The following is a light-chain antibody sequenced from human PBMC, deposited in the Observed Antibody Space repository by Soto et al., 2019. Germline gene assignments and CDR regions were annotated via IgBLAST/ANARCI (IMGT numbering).Light chain of an antibody. CDR2: GAY. CDR3: QHYNYWPPKT. CDR1: QSVGNN. Sequence: EIVMTQSPATLSVSPGERTTLSCRASQSVGNNLAWYQQKPVQAPRLLIYGAYTRATGIPARFSGSGSGTDFTLTISSLQSEDFAVYYCQHYNYWPPKTFGQGTKVEMK. J-gene: IGKJ1*01. V-gene: IGKV3-15*01.